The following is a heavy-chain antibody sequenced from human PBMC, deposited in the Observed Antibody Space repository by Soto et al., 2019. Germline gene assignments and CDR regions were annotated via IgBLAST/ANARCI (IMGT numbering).Heavy chain of an antibody. D-gene: IGHD2-15*01. J-gene: IGHJ4*02. CDR3: ARRYGGNFDY. CDR2: IYYSGST. V-gene: IGHV4-31*03. CDR1: GGSISSGGYY. Sequence: QVQLQESGPGLVKPSQTLSLTCTVSGGSISSGGYYWSWIRQHPGKGLEWIGYIYYSGSTDYNPSLNSRVTISVDTSKNQSSLTLSSVTAADTAVYYCARRYGGNFDYWGQGTLVTVSS.